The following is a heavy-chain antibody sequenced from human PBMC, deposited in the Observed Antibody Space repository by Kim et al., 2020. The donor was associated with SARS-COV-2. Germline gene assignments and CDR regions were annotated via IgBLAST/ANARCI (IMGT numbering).Heavy chain of an antibody. J-gene: IGHJ3*01. CDR3: ARNARRYFGSVDSFNV. Sequence: SETLSLTCTVSGDSITSVGFYWSWLRQYPGKGPEWIGYIFYSGSTSYTPSLKSRIAISRETYKNQFSLRLIPVTAADTAIYYCARNARRYFGSVDSFNV. CDR2: IFYSGST. V-gene: IGHV4-31*03. D-gene: IGHD1-1*01. CDR1: GDSITSVGFY.